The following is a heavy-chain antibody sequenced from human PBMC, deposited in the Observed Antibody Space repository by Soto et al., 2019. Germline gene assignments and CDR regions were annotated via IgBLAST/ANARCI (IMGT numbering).Heavy chain of an antibody. D-gene: IGHD6-13*01. CDR1: SGSMSTYY. Sequence: SETLSLTCTVSSGSMSTYYWSWIRQPAGKGLEWIGRIYSSGSTLYNPSLKSRVTMSVDTSKNQFSLKLSSVTAADTAVYYCAGGAAADYFDYWGQGTRVTVSS. CDR2: IYSSGST. V-gene: IGHV4-4*07. CDR3: AGGAAADYFDY. J-gene: IGHJ4*02.